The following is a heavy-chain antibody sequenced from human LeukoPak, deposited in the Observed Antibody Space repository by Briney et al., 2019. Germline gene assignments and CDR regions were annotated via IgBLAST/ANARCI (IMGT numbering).Heavy chain of an antibody. Sequence: SETLSLTYAVSGFSISSGYYWGWIRQPPGKGLEWIGNVFHSGTTYYNPSLKSRVTISVDTSKNQFSLKLTSVTAADTAVYYCARITYDSSDYWGQGSLVTVSP. D-gene: IGHD3-22*01. CDR1: GFSISSGYY. CDR2: VFHSGTT. J-gene: IGHJ4*02. V-gene: IGHV4-38-2*01. CDR3: ARITYDSSDY.